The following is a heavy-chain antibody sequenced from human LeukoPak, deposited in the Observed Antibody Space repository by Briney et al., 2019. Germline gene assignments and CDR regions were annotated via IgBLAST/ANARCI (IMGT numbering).Heavy chain of an antibody. Sequence: ESSETLSLTCTVSGYSISSGYYWGWIRQPPGKGLEWIGSIYHSGSTYYNPSLKSRVTISVDTSKNQFSLKLSSVTAADTAVYYCARGVGSYSWLDYWGQGTLVTVSS. CDR2: IYHSGST. D-gene: IGHD3-10*01. J-gene: IGHJ4*02. CDR3: ARGVGSYSWLDY. CDR1: GYSISSGYY. V-gene: IGHV4-38-2*02.